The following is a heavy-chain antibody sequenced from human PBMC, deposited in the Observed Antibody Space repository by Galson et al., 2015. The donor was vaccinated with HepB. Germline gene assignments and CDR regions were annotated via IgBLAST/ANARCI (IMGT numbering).Heavy chain of an antibody. V-gene: IGHV3-30*18. D-gene: IGHD5-18*01. CDR3: AKDQGYMRGAFDI. Sequence: SLRLSCAASGFSFNNYGMHWVRQAPGKGLEWVAVISFDGSDNYYADSVKGRFIISRDKSKNTLYLQLNSLRAEDTAVYYCAKDQGYMRGAFDIWGQGTMVTVSS. CDR1: GFSFNNYG. J-gene: IGHJ3*02. CDR2: ISFDGSDN.